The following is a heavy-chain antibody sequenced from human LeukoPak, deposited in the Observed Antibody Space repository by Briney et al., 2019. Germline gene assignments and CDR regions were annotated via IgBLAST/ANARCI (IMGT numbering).Heavy chain of an antibody. CDR3: ARASTTFDD. CDR2: ISDGGST. V-gene: IGHV4-59*01. CDR1: GGSITSYY. J-gene: IGHJ4*02. D-gene: IGHD1-14*01. Sequence: SETPSLTCSVSGGSITSYYWTWIRQPPGKGLEWIGYISDGGSTNYNASLKSRVSISIDTSKNQFSLKLSSVTAADTAVYFCARASTTFDDWGQGTLVTVSS.